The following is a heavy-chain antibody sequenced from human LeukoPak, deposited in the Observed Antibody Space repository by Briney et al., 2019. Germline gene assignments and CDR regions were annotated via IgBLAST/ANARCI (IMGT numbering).Heavy chain of an antibody. V-gene: IGHV1-18*01. CDR1: GYTFNTYG. CDR2: ISAYNGDT. J-gene: IGHJ4*02. D-gene: IGHD2-8*02. Sequence: ASVKVSCKASGYTFNTYGIIWVRQAPGQGLEWRGWISAYNGDTTYAQKLQGRVTLTTDASTSTAYMELRSLRSDDTAVYYCARESTGGSLEIDYWGQGTLVTVSS. CDR3: ARESTGGSLEIDY.